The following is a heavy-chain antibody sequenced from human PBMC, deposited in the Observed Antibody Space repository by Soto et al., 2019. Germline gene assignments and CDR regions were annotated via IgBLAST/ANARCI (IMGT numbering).Heavy chain of an antibody. D-gene: IGHD3-3*01. CDR1: GGSITGGSISSTTYY. V-gene: IGHV4-39*07. Sequence: PSETLSLTCTVSGGSITGGSISSTTYYWGWMRQPPGKGLEWIANFFLGGNTYYNPSLKSRVTTSVDTSKNQFSLKLSSVTAADTAVYYCARGPPFGRWGQGTLVTVSS. CDR3: ARGPPFGR. CDR2: FFLGGNT. J-gene: IGHJ4*02.